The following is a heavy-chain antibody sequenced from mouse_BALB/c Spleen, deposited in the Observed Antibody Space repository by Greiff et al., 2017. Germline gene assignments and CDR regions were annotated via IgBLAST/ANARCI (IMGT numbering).Heavy chain of an antibody. CDR3: TRYGSYYFDY. CDR1: GYTFTSYW. V-gene: IGHV1-69*02. D-gene: IGHD2-2*01. CDR2: IYPSDSYT. Sequence: QVQLKESGAELVRPGASVKLSFKASGYTFTSYWINWVKQRPGQGLEWIGNIYPSDSYTNYNQKFKDKATLTVDKSSSTAYMQLSSPTSEDSAVYYCTRYGSYYFDYWGQGTTLTVSS. J-gene: IGHJ2*01.